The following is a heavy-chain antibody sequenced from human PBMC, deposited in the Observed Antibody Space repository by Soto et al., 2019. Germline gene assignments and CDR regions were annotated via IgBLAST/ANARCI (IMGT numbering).Heavy chain of an antibody. CDR1: GFTFSNYY. Sequence: PGGSLRLSCAASGFTFSNYYMSWIRQASGKGLEWVSYISSSGSAIDYADSVKGRFTISRDNAKKSLFLQMNSLRAEDTAVYYCARFWDSGRVWFDSWGQGTLVTVSS. CDR2: ISSSGSAI. D-gene: IGHD1-26*01. V-gene: IGHV3-11*01. J-gene: IGHJ5*01. CDR3: ARFWDSGRVWFDS.